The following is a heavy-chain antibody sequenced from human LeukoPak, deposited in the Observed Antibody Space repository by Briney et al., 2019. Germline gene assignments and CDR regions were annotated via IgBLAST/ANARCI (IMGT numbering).Heavy chain of an antibody. V-gene: IGHV3-74*01. CDR1: GFTFSSYW. CDR3: ARDVEAVAAGY. J-gene: IGHJ4*02. D-gene: IGHD6-19*01. Sequence: GGSLRLSCAASGFTFSSYWMHWVRQAPGKGLVWVSRINSGGSSTSYADSVKGRFTISRDNAKNTLYLQMNSLRAEDTAVYYCARDVEAVAAGYWGQGTLVTVSS. CDR2: INSGGSST.